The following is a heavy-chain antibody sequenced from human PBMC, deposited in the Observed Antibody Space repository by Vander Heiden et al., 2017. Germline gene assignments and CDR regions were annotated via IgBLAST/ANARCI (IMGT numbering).Heavy chain of an antibody. Sequence: QVQLVESGGGVVQPGRSLRLSCAASGFTFSNYGMHWVRQAPGKGLEWLALISYDGSNKFYADSVKGRFTISRDKSRHTVYLQMNSLTAEDTAVYYCARGLTGTGDYWGQGTLVTVSS. J-gene: IGHJ4*02. CDR3: ARGLTGTGDY. CDR1: GFTFSNYG. V-gene: IGHV3-30*03. D-gene: IGHD1-20*01. CDR2: ISYDGSNK.